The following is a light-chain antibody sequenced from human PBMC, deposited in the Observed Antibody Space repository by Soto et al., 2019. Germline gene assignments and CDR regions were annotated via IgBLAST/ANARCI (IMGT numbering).Light chain of an antibody. CDR2: YLS. CDR1: QSAGNF. J-gene: IGKJ5*01. V-gene: IGKV3-11*01. CDR3: HQRNK. Sequence: EIVMTQPPATLSVSPGETASLYCRASQSAGNFLAWYQQKPGQPPSLLITYLSAGATGIPARFSGSGSGTDFPRPNSNLEPEDFGVYCCHQRNKFGQGTRLEIK.